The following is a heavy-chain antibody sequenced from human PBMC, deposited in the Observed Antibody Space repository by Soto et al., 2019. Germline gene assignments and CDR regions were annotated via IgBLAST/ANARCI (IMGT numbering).Heavy chain of an antibody. CDR3: ANDPPSTMRGDY. V-gene: IGHV3-23*01. CDR1: GFTFSSYA. D-gene: IGHD3-10*01. Sequence: PGGSLRLSCAASGFTFSSYAMSWVRQAPGKGLEWVSAISGSGGSTYYADSVKGQFTISRDNSKNTLYLQMNSLRAEDTAVYYCANDPPSTMRGDYWGQGTLVTVSS. CDR2: ISGSGGST. J-gene: IGHJ4*02.